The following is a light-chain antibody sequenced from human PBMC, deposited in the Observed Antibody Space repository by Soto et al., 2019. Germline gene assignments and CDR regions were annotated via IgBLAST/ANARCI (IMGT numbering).Light chain of an antibody. V-gene: IGKV3-20*01. J-gene: IGKJ1*01. CDR3: QQYDSSPRT. CDR1: QSVSTRS. CDR2: GAS. Sequence: EIVLTQSPGTLSLSPGERATLSCRASQSVSTRSLAWYQQKPGQAPRLLISGASSRAADIPDRFSGSGSGTYFTLTINTLEPEDFAVYYCQQYDSSPRTFGQGTKVE.